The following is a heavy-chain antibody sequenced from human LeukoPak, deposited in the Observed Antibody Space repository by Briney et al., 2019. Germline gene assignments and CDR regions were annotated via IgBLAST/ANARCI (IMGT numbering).Heavy chain of an antibody. CDR2: IYTSGST. V-gene: IGHV4-4*07. Sequence: SETLSLTCTVSGGSISSYYWSWIRQPAGKGLEWIGRIYTSGSTNYNPSLKSRVTISVDKSKNQFSLKLSSVTAADTAVYYCAREALPGYSSGWYGSYDSSGYYYKEAFDIWGQETMVTVSS. J-gene: IGHJ3*02. CDR3: AREALPGYSSGWYGSYDSSGYYYKEAFDI. CDR1: GGSISSYY. D-gene: IGHD3-22*01.